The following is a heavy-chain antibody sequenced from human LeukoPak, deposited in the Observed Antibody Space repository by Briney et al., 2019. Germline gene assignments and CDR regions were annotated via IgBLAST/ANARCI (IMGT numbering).Heavy chain of an antibody. Sequence: RGGSLRLSCAASGFTFNNYAMSWVRQAPGKGLEWVSAISSGGGVTYYADSVKGRFTVSRDNSNKKVFLQMNSLSADDTAVYYCAKAGWYSAKTYATYDDSNAFWGRGRKLTVSS. V-gene: IGHV3-23*01. D-gene: IGHD1-26*01. CDR2: ISSGGGVT. CDR1: GFTFNNYA. CDR3: AKAGWYSAKTYATYDDSNAF. J-gene: IGHJ3*01.